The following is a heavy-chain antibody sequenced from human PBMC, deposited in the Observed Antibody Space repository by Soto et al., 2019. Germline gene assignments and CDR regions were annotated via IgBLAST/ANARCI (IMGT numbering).Heavy chain of an antibody. Sequence: QVQLVQSGAEVKKPGSSVKVSCKASGGTFSSYTISWVRQAPGQGLEWMGRIIPILGIANYAQKFQGRVTITADKSTSTAYMELSSLRSEDTAVYYCAYRSRYFDWPPDYWGQGTLVTVSS. CDR3: AYRSRYFDWPPDY. CDR1: GGTFSSYT. CDR2: IIPILGIA. D-gene: IGHD3-9*01. V-gene: IGHV1-69*02. J-gene: IGHJ4*02.